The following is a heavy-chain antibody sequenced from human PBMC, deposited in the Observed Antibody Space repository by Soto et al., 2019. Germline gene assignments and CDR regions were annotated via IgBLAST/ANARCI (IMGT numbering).Heavy chain of an antibody. CDR3: SRLTTMVREINDDPFDF. Sequence: ASVKVSCKASGYTFTHYYIHWVRQAPGRGFEWMGVINPTGGRASYAPKFQGRVTLTRDTSTSTAYMELSSLRSDDTAVYFCSRLTTMVREINDDPFDFWGQGTLVTVSS. V-gene: IGHV1-46*03. CDR1: GYTFTHYY. J-gene: IGHJ3*01. D-gene: IGHD3-10*01. CDR2: INPTGGRA.